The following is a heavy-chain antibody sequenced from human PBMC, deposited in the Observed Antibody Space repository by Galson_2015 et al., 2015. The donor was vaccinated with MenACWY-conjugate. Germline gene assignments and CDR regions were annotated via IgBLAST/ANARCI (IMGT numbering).Heavy chain of an antibody. CDR1: GYIFTSYG. D-gene: IGHD6-13*01. J-gene: IGHJ4*02. CDR2: ISSYNGNT. V-gene: IGHV1-18*01. Sequence: SVKVSCKVSGYIFTSYGISWVRQAPGQGLEWMGWISSYNGNTNNAQKFQGRITMSTDTSTTTDYMELRSLRFDDTAVYYCARVGAAGTWVEYDYWGQGTLVTVSS. CDR3: ARVGAAGTWVEYDY.